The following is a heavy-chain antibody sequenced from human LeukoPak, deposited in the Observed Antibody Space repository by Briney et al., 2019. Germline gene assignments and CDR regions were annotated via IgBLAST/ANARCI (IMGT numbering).Heavy chain of an antibody. J-gene: IGHJ3*02. CDR1: GFTFSSYG. CDR3: ARVGSGSYFLDGFDI. Sequence: PGGSLRLSCAASGFTFSSYGMHWVRRAPGKGLEWVAVIWYDGSIKYYADSVKGRFTISRDNPKNTLYLQMNSLRAEDTAVYYCARVGSGSYFLDGFDIWGQGTMVTVSS. CDR2: IWYDGSIK. V-gene: IGHV3-33*01. D-gene: IGHD1-26*01.